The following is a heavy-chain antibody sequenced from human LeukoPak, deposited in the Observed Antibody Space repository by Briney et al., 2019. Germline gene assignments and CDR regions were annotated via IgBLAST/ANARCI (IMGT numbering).Heavy chain of an antibody. CDR1: GYTLTELS. D-gene: IGHD5-18*01. V-gene: IGHV1-24*01. J-gene: IGHJ2*01. CDR2: FDPEDGET. CDR3: ATVRGYGYGTNWYFDL. Sequence: ASVTVSFTVSGYTLTELSMHWVRQAPGKGLEWMGGFDPEDGETIYAQKFQGRVTMTEDTSTDTAYMELSSLRSEDTAVYYCATVRGYGYGTNWYFDLWGRGTLVTVSS.